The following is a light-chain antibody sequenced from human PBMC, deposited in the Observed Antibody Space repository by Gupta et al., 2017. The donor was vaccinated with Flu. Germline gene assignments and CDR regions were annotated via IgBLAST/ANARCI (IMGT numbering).Light chain of an antibody. V-gene: IGKV3-20*01. J-gene: IGKJ2*01. CDR3: QQQN. CDR1: QSVSSAY. Sequence: EIVLTQSPGTLSLSPREKATLSCRASQSVSSAYLAWYQQRPGQAPRLLIYGTSTRAPGIPDRFSGSGSGTDFTLTISRVEPEDCAVDYCQQQNFGQGTKLEIK. CDR2: GTS.